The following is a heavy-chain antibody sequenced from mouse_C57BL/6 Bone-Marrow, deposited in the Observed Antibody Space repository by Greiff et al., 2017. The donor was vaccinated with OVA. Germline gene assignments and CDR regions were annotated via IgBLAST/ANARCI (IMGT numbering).Heavy chain of an antibody. CDR1: GYTFTSSG. D-gene: IGHD2-13*01. CDR2: IYPRSGNT. V-gene: IGHV1-81*01. J-gene: IGHJ3*01. CDR3: AGDDAY. Sequence: QVQLQQSGAELARPGASVKLSCKASGYTFTSSGISWVKQRTGQGLEWIGEIYPRSGNTSYNEKFKGKATLTADKASSTAYMELRSRTSEDSAVYFCAGDDAYWGQGTLVTVSA.